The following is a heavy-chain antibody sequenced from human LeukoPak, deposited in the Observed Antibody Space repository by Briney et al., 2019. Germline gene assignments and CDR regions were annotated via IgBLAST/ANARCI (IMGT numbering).Heavy chain of an antibody. CDR3: ARLQLAAAGNRWFDP. CDR1: GCSISSGDYY. D-gene: IGHD6-13*01. V-gene: IGHV4-39*01. CDR2: IYYSGST. Sequence: SETLSLTCTVSGCSISSGDYYWAWIRQPPGRGLEWIGSIYYSGSTYYNPSLKSRVTISVDTSKNQFSLRLSSVTAADAAVYYCARLQLAAAGNRWFDPWGQGTLVTVSS. J-gene: IGHJ5*02.